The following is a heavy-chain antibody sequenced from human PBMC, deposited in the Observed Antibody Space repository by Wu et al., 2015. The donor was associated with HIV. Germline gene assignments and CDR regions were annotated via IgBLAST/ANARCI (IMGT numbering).Heavy chain of an antibody. CDR1: GYTFTGYY. J-gene: IGHJ4*02. D-gene: IGHD2-2*02. Sequence: QVQLVQSGAEVKKPGASVKVSCKASGYTFTGYYMHWVRQAPGQGLEWMGWINPNSGGTNYAQKFQGRVTMTRDTSISTAYMELSRLRSDDTAVYYCARGIVLRRIVVVPAAIFGSPSEIDYVGPGNPGHRL. CDR3: ARGIVLRRIVVVPAAIFGSPSEIDY. V-gene: IGHV1-2*02. CDR2: INPNSGGT.